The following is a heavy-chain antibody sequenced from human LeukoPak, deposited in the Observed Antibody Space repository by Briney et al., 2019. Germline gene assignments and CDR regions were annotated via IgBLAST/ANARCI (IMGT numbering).Heavy chain of an antibody. V-gene: IGHV3-30-3*02. CDR2: ISYDGSNK. D-gene: IGHD3-16*01. CDR3: AKPLLEGGMSEAFDI. CDR1: GFTFSSYA. Sequence: GGSLRLSCAASGFTFSSYAMHWVRQAPGKGLEWVAVISYDGSNKYYADSVKGRFTISRDNSKNTLYLQMNSLRAEDTAVYYCAKPLLEGGMSEAFDIWGQGTMVTVSS. J-gene: IGHJ3*02.